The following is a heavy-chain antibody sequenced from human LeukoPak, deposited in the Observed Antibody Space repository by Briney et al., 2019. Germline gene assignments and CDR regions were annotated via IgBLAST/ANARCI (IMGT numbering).Heavy chain of an antibody. Sequence: PGGSLRLSCAASGFTFSSYGMHWVRQAPGKGLEWVAVIWYDGSNKDYADSVKGRFTISRDNSKNTLYLQMNSLRAEDTAVYYCAKDYGIAVAGHDYWGQGTLVTVSS. V-gene: IGHV3-33*06. J-gene: IGHJ4*02. CDR2: IWYDGSNK. CDR1: GFTFSSYG. CDR3: AKDYGIAVAGHDY. D-gene: IGHD6-19*01.